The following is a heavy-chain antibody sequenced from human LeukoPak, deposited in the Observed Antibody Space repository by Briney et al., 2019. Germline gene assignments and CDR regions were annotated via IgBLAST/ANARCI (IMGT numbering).Heavy chain of an antibody. CDR2: IYYSGST. Sequence: SETLSLTCTVSGGSISSSSYYWGWIRQPPGKGLEWIGSIYYSGSTYYNPSLKSRVTISVDTSKNQFSLKLSSVTAADTAVYYCARVYEDSSGYYSHYYYYMDVWGKGTTVTVSS. CDR3: ARVYEDSSGYYSHYYYYMDV. V-gene: IGHV4-39*07. J-gene: IGHJ6*03. D-gene: IGHD3-22*01. CDR1: GGSISSSSYY.